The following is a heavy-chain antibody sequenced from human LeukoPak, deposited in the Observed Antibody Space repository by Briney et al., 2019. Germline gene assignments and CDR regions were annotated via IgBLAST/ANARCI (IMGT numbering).Heavy chain of an antibody. D-gene: IGHD1-26*01. CDR3: ARRVYSGSYNWYFDL. CDR1: GGSISSSSYY. CDR2: IYYSGAT. V-gene: IGHV4-39*01. Sequence: SETLSLTCTVSGGSISSSSYYWGWIRQSPGKGLEWIGSIYYSGATYYNPSLKSRVTIFVDTSKNQFSLKLISVTAPDTAVYYCARRVYSGSYNWYFDLWGRGTLVTVSS. J-gene: IGHJ2*01.